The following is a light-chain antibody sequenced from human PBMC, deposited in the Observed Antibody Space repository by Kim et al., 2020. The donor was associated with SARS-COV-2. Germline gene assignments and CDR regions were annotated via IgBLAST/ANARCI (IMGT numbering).Light chain of an antibody. J-gene: IGLJ2*01. V-gene: IGLV3-21*04. CDR1: NIGRKR. CDR3: QVWDSGSDHVV. CDR2: YDT. Sequence: PGNTARSTNGVKNIGRKRVHWYQRKPGQAPVLVIYYDTDRPSGIPERFSGSNSGNTATLTISSVEAGDEADYYCQVWDSGSDHVVFGGGTQLTVL.